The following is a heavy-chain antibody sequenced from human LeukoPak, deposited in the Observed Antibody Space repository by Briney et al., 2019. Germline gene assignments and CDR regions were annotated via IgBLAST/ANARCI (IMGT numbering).Heavy chain of an antibody. CDR3: ARVAMVRGNRNYYYMDV. CDR2: INHSGST. J-gene: IGHJ6*03. Sequence: PSETLSLTCAVSGGSFSGYYWSWIRQPPGKGLEWIGEINHSGSTNYNPYLKSRVTISVDTSKNQFSLKLSSVTAADTAVYYCARVAMVRGNRNYYYMDVWGKGTTVTVSS. D-gene: IGHD3-10*01. CDR1: GGSFSGYY. V-gene: IGHV4-34*01.